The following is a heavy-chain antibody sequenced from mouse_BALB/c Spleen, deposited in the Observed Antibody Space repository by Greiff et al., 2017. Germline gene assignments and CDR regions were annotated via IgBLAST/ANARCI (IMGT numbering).Heavy chain of an antibody. CDR3: ARGDYGFDY. V-gene: IGHV1-69*02. Sequence: QVQLQQPGAELVKPGASVKLSCKASGYTFTSYWMHWVKQRPGQGLEWIGEIDPSDSYTNYNQKFKGKATLTVDKSSSTAYMQLSSLTSEVSAVYYCARGDYGFDYWGQGTTLTVSS. CDR1: GYTFTSYW. J-gene: IGHJ2*01. D-gene: IGHD1-1*01. CDR2: IDPSDSYT.